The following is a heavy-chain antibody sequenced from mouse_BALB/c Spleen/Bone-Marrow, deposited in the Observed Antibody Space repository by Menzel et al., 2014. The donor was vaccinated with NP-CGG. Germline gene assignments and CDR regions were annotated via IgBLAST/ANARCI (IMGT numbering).Heavy chain of an antibody. CDR3: AREYYGNGYAMDY. V-gene: IGHV2-9*02. Sequence: VKLVESGPGLVAPSQSLSITCTVSGFSLTSYGVHWVRPPPGKGLEWLGVIWAGGSTNYNSALMSRLSISKDNSKSQVFLKMNSLQTDDTAMYYCAREYYGNGYAMDYWGQGTSVTVSS. CDR2: IWAGGST. J-gene: IGHJ4*01. CDR1: GFSLTSYG. D-gene: IGHD2-1*01.